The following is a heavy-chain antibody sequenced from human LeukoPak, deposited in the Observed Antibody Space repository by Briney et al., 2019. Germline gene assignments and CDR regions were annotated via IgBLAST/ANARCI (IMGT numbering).Heavy chain of an antibody. CDR2: INVSAGSA. CDR1: AYTFTSYY. V-gene: IGHV1-46*01. J-gene: IGHJ4*02. Sequence: ASVKVSCKASAYTFTSYYIHWVRQAPGQGLEWVGIINVSAGSATYAQRFQGRVTMTRDTSTSTVYMELSSLRSEDTAVYYCARDGLYYGSGSHYCDYWGQGTLVTVSS. CDR3: ARDGLYYGSGSHYCDY. D-gene: IGHD3-10*01.